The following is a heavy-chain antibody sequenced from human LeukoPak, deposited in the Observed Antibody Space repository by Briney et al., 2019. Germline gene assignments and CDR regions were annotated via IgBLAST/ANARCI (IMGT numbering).Heavy chain of an antibody. CDR3: AKDRSSSWYAGLDP. D-gene: IGHD6-13*01. CDR1: GFTFSSYG. J-gene: IGHJ5*02. CDR2: ISCDGSNK. V-gene: IGHV3-30*18. Sequence: GGSLRLSCAASGFTFSSYGMHWVRQAPGKGLEWVAVISCDGSNKYYADSVKGRFTISRDNSKNTLYLQMNSLRAEDTAVYYCAKDRSSSWYAGLDPWGQGTLVTVSS.